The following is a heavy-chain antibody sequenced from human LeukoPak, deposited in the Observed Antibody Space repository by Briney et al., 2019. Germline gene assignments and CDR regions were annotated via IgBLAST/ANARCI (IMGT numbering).Heavy chain of an antibody. V-gene: IGHV3-30*02. CDR1: GFTFSSYE. J-gene: IGHJ6*03. CDR3: AKDRCSNGIGCYYYYMDV. D-gene: IGHD2-8*01. Sequence: GGSLRLSCAASGFTFSSYEMNWVRQAPGKGLEWVAYIQNDGSNEQYADSVKGRFSISRDSSKNILYLQMNSLRAEDTAVYYCAKDRCSNGIGCYYYYMDVWGKGTTVTISS. CDR2: IQNDGSNE.